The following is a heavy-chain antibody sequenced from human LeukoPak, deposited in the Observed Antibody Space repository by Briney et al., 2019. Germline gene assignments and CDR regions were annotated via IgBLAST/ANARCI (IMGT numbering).Heavy chain of an antibody. Sequence: GGSLRLSCAASVFTFSSYTMNWVRQAPGKGLEWVSSIAGSSGYISYADSVKGRFTISRDNAKKSLYLQMTSLTAEDTAVYYCARDRGAYCGGDCYLGFDYWGRGTLVTVSS. CDR3: ARDRGAYCGGDCYLGFDY. J-gene: IGHJ4*01. CDR1: VFTFSSYT. CDR2: IAGSSGYI. D-gene: IGHD2-21*02. V-gene: IGHV3-21*01.